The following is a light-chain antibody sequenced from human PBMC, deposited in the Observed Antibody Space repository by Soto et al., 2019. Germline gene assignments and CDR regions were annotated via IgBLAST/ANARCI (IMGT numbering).Light chain of an antibody. J-gene: IGKJ1*01. CDR1: QSISSN. CDR3: QQYNNWPRT. CDR2: NAS. V-gene: IGKV3-15*01. Sequence: EIVMTQSPAILSVSPGESATLFCRASQSISSNLAWYQQKPGQAPRLLIYNASPRATGVPARFSGSGSGTEFTLTISSLQSEDFAVSYCQQYNNWPRTFGQGTKVELK.